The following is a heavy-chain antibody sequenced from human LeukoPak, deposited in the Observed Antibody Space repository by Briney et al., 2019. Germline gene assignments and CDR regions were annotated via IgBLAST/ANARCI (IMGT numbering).Heavy chain of an antibody. CDR1: GFTFSSYG. Sequence: PGGSLRLSCAASGFTFSSYGMHWVRQAPGKGLEWVAFIRYDGSNKYYADSVKGRFTISRDNSKNTLYLQMNSLRAEDTAVYYCAKSAAPTGYYYYYYYMDVWGKGTTVTVSS. CDR3: AKSAAPTGYYYYYYYMDV. D-gene: IGHD6-25*01. CDR2: IRYDGSNK. V-gene: IGHV3-30*02. J-gene: IGHJ6*03.